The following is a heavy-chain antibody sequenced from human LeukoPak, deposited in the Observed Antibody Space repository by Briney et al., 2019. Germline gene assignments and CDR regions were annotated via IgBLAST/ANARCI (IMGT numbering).Heavy chain of an antibody. J-gene: IGHJ4*02. D-gene: IGHD4-17*01. CDR2: ISYDGSNK. Sequence: PGGSLRLSCAASGFTFSSYAMHWVRQAPGKGLEWVAVISYDGSNKYYADSVKGRFTISRDNSKNTLYLQMNSLRAEDTAVYYCAREADYGEPVNYWGQGTLVTVSS. CDR1: GFTFSSYA. V-gene: IGHV3-30-3*01. CDR3: AREADYGEPVNY.